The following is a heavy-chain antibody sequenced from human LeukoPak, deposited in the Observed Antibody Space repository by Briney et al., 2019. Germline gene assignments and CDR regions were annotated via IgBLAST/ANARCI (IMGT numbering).Heavy chain of an antibody. V-gene: IGHV3-33*01. D-gene: IGHD1-1*01. CDR1: GFIFSGYG. Sequence: GGSLRLSCAVSGFIFSGYGFHWVRQAPDKGLEWVAVTRFDGSIKQYADSVKGRFTISRDDSKNTLYLQMNFLKSEDTAVYYCARWGGTRQYYFDYWGQGTLVTVSS. CDR2: TRFDGSIK. J-gene: IGHJ4*02. CDR3: ARWGGTRQYYFDY.